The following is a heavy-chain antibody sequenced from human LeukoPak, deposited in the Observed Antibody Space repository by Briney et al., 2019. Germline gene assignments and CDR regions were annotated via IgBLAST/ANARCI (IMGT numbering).Heavy chain of an antibody. CDR3: AKDFRRWSFFNAFDI. CDR1: GFTFSGSA. CDR2: IRSKANSYAT. Sequence: GGSLRLSCAASGFTFSGSAMHWVRQASGKGLGWVGHIRSKANSYATAYAASGKGRFTISRDDSKNTTYLQMNSLRAEDTAVYYCAKDFRRWSFFNAFDIWGQGTMVAVSS. V-gene: IGHV3-73*01. D-gene: IGHD4-23*01. J-gene: IGHJ3*02.